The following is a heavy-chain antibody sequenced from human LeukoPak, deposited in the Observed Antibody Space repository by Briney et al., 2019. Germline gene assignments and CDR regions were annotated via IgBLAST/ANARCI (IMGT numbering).Heavy chain of an antibody. CDR1: GGTFSGYY. CDR3: ARPFLRFSSGWHFDY. J-gene: IGHJ4*02. D-gene: IGHD6-19*01. Sequence: SETLSLTCAVYGGTFSGYYWSWIRQPPGKGLEWIGEINHSGNTNYNPSLKSRVTISIDTSKNQFSLKLSSVTAADTAIYYCARPFLRFSSGWHFDYWGQGTLVTVSS. CDR2: INHSGNT. V-gene: IGHV4-34*01.